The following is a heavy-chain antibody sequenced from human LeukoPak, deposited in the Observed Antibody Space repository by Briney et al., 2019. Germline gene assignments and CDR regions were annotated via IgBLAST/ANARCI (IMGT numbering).Heavy chain of an antibody. CDR2: IYYSGST. D-gene: IGHD6-13*01. J-gene: IGHJ4*02. V-gene: IGHV4-59*12. Sequence: PSETLSLTCTVSGGSISSYYWSWIRQPPGKGLEWIGYIYYSGSTNYNPSLKSRVTISVDKSKNQFSLKLSSVTAADTAVYYCARGPYSSSWSFDYWGQGTLVTVSS. CDR3: ARGPYSSSWSFDY. CDR1: GGSISSYY.